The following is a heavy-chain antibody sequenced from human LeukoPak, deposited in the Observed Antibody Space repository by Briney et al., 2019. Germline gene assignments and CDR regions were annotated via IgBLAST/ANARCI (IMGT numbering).Heavy chain of an antibody. CDR2: ISGSGDST. CDR3: AKSDYYDSSGYFYTTYYFDY. CDR1: GFTFSSYA. V-gene: IGHV3-23*01. Sequence: GGSLRLSCAASGFTFSSYAMSWVRQAPGKGLEWVSSISGSGDSTYYADSVKGRFTISRDNSKNTLYLQMNSLRAEDTAVYYCAKSDYYDSSGYFYTTYYFDYWGQGTLVTVSS. D-gene: IGHD3-22*01. J-gene: IGHJ4*02.